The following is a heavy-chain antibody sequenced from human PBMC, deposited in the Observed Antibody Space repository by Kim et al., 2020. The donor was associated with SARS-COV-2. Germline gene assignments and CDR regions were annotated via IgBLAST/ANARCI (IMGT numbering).Heavy chain of an antibody. CDR3: AREPYSSSWNHAFDI. Sequence: TLSLTCTVSGGSISSYYWSWIRQPPGKGLEWIGYIYYSGSTNYNPSLKSRVTISVDASKNQFSLKLSSVTDADTAVYYCAREPYSSSWNHAFDIWGQGSIVTVSS. J-gene: IGHJ3*02. CDR1: GGSISSYY. CDR2: IYYSGST. V-gene: IGHV4-59*01. D-gene: IGHD6-13*01.